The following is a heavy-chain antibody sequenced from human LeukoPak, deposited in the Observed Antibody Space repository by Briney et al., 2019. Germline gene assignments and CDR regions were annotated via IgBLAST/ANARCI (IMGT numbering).Heavy chain of an antibody. CDR3: ARTIFGVTHAFDI. J-gene: IGHJ3*02. CDR1: GFTVTGNY. CDR2: IYGGGGT. D-gene: IGHD3-3*01. V-gene: IGHV3-53*01. Sequence: GGSLRLSCAASGFTVTGNYMTWVRQAPGKGLEWVSVIYGGGGTYYADSVKGRFTISRDNSKNTLYLQMNSVRAEDTAVYWCARTIFGVTHAFDIWGQGTMVTVSS.